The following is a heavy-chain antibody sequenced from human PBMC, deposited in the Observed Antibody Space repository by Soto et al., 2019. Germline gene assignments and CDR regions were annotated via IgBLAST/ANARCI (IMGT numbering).Heavy chain of an antibody. D-gene: IGHD3-22*01. CDR3: ARETMIVRPAHSGGFDY. CDR1: GFTFSSYS. CDR2: ISSSSSTI. Sequence: EVQLVESGGGLVQPGGSLRLSCAASGFTFSSYSMNWVRQAPGKGLEWVSYISSSSSTIYYADSVKGRFTISRDNAKNSLYLQMNSLRDEDTAVYYCARETMIVRPAHSGGFDYWGQGTLVTVSS. V-gene: IGHV3-48*02. J-gene: IGHJ4*02.